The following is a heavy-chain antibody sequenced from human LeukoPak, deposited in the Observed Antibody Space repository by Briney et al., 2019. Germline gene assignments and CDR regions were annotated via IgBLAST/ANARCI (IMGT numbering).Heavy chain of an antibody. J-gene: IGHJ4*02. CDR1: GGSIRDYY. V-gene: IGHV4-59*12. CDR2: FSNSGTN. CDR3: ARSTLTIAAADTTYFDY. Sequence: SETLSLTCTVSGGSIRDYYWSWIRQPPGKGLEWIGYFSNSGTNNYNPSLKGRVTMSVDTSKNQFSLKLSSVTAADTAVYYCARSTLTIAAADTTYFDYWGQGTLVTVSS. D-gene: IGHD6-13*01.